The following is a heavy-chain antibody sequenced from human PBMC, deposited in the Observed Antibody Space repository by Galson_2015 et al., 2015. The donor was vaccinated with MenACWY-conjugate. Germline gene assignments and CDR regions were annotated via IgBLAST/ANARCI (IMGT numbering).Heavy chain of an antibody. V-gene: IGHV1-2*05. CDR2: IDPNSGDT. J-gene: IGHJ3*02. Sequence: QSGAEVKKPGESLKISCKASGYTFIGYYMHWVRQAPGQGPEWIGRIDPNSGDTDYAQSFQGRVTMTRDTSISTAYMELSRLRSDDTVVYYCATSIATTGTGGFDMWGQGTVVAVSS. CDR1: GYTFIGYY. CDR3: ATSIATTGTGGFDM. D-gene: IGHD6-13*01.